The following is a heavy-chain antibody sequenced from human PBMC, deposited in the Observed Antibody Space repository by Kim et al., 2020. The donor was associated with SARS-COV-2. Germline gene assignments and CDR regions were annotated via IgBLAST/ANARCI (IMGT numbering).Heavy chain of an antibody. J-gene: IGHJ4*02. D-gene: IGHD3-22*01. Sequence: YYADSVKGRFTISRDNSKNTLYLQMNSLRAEDTAVYYCARDYDSSGTLFNWGQGTLVTVSS. V-gene: IGHV3-30*01. CDR3: ARDYDSSGTLFN.